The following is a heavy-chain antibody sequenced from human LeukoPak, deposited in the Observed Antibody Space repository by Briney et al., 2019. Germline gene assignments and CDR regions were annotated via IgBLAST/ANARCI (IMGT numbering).Heavy chain of an antibody. CDR2: IYYTGST. D-gene: IGHD2-15*01. V-gene: IGHV4-59*12. Sequence: SETLSLTCTVSGGSISSYHWSWIRQPPGKGLEWIGYIYYTGSTNYNPSLKSRVTMSVDTSKNQFSLKLSSVTAADTAVYYCAREGGSRIRGWFDPWGQGTLVTVSS. CDR3: AREGGSRIRGWFDP. J-gene: IGHJ5*02. CDR1: GGSISSYH.